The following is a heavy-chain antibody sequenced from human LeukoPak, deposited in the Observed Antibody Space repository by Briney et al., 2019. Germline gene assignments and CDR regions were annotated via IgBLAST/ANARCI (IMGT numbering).Heavy chain of an antibody. CDR1: GFTVSSNY. CDR3: AKETGLKDCSGGSCYSGGFDY. J-gene: IGHJ4*02. Sequence: GGSLRLSCAASGFTVSSNYMSWVRQAPGKGLEWVSVIYSGGSTYYADSVKGRFTISRDNSKNTLYLQMNSLRAEDTAVYYCAKETGLKDCSGGSCYSGGFDYWGQGTLVTVSS. D-gene: IGHD2-15*01. V-gene: IGHV3-53*05. CDR2: IYSGGST.